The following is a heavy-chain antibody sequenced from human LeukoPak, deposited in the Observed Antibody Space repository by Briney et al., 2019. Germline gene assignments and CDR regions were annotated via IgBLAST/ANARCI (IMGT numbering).Heavy chain of an antibody. CDR3: ARGPFDRMDYYYMDV. CDR2: ISSSSSSI. J-gene: IGHJ6*03. V-gene: IGHV3-48*04. D-gene: IGHD2-8*01. Sequence: GGSLRLSCAASGFTFSRYSMNWVRQAPGKGLEWVSYISSSSSSIYYADSVKSRFTISRDNAKNSLYLQMNSLRAEDTAVYYCARGPFDRMDYYYMDVWGKGTTVTVSS. CDR1: GFTFSRYS.